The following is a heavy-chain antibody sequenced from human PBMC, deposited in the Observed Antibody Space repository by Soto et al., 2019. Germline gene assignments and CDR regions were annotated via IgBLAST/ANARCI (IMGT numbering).Heavy chain of an antibody. J-gene: IGHJ5*02. D-gene: IGHD3-10*01. V-gene: IGHV1-18*04. Sequence: ASVKVSCKASGYTFTSYYMHWVRQAPGQGLEWMGWISANNGSTSYAQKLQGRVTMTTDTSTSTAYMELRSLRSDDTAVYYCARDSDYYGSGIPGWFDPWGQGTLVTVSS. CDR1: GYTFTSYY. CDR2: ISANNGST. CDR3: ARDSDYYGSGIPGWFDP.